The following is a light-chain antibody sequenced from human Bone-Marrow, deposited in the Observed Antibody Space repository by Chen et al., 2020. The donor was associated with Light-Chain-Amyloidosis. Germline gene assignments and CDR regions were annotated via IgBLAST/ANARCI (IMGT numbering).Light chain of an antibody. CDR2: AAS. CDR3: QQSYNTPHT. CDR1: QSISTY. V-gene: IGKV1-39*01. J-gene: IGKJ2*01. Sequence: DIQMTPSASSLSASVGDRVTITRRASQSISTYLNWYQHKPGVAPRLLIYAASKLQSGVPSRFSGSGSGTDFTLTISSLEPDDSATYYCQQSYNTPHTFGQGTNLEIK.